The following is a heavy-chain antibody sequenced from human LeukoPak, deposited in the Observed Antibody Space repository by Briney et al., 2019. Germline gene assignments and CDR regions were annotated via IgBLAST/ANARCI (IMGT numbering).Heavy chain of an antibody. CDR2: ISGSGGST. D-gene: IGHD3-9*01. CDR3: AKDRTYYDILTGYYYYYYGMDV. J-gene: IGHJ6*02. Sequence: GGSLRLSCAASGFTFSSYAMSWVRQAPGKGLEWVSAISGSGGSTYYADSVKGRFTISRDNSKNTLYLQMSSLRAEDTAVYYCAKDRTYYDILTGYYYYYYGMDVWGQGTTVTVSS. CDR1: GFTFSSYA. V-gene: IGHV3-23*01.